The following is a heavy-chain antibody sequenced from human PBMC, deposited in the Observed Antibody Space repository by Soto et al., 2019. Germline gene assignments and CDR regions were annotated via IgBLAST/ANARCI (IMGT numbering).Heavy chain of an antibody. D-gene: IGHD6-19*01. J-gene: IGHJ4*02. CDR2: IYHSGTT. CDR1: GGSISNSNW. V-gene: IGHV4-4*02. Sequence: QVQLQESGPGLVKPSGTLSLSCAVSGGSISNSNWWSWVRQPPGKGLEWIGEIYHSGTTTYNPSLKSRVTLSVDKPKNQFSLRLSSVTAADTAVYYCARLSSGWYYFDCWGQGTLVTVSS. CDR3: ARLSSGWYYFDC.